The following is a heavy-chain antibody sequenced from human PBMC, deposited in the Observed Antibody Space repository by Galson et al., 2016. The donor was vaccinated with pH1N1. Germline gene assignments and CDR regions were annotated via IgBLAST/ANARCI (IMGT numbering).Heavy chain of an antibody. J-gene: IGHJ4*02. Sequence: SLRLSCAASGFGFSSYAMHWVRQAPGQGLEWVAFISLDSSNKYYVDSVKGRFTISRDNSKNTLYLQMNSLRPEDSATYYCAKAAGYYYDSSGYSDYWGQGTLVTVSS. CDR3: AKAAGYYYDSSGYSDY. V-gene: IGHV3-30*04. CDR2: ISLDSSNK. D-gene: IGHD3-22*01. CDR1: GFGFSSYA.